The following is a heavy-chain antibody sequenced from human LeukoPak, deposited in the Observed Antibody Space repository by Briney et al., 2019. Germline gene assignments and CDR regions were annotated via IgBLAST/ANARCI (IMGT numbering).Heavy chain of an antibody. D-gene: IGHD4/OR15-4a*01. V-gene: IGHV1-46*01. J-gene: IGHJ4*02. CDR2: INPRGGST. CDR1: GYTFTSYY. CDR3: ARELGHDYGDY. Sequence: GASVKVSCKASGYTFTSYYMHWVRQAPGQGLEWMGIINPRGGSTSYAQKFQGRVSMTRDTSTSTVYMELSSLRSEDTAVYYCARELGHDYGDYWGQGTLVTVSS.